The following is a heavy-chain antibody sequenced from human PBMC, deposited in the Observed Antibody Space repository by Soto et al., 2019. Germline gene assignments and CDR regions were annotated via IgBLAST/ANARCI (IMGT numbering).Heavy chain of an antibody. CDR1: GLTFGSYW. V-gene: IGHV3-74*01. CDR2: INSDGSST. CDR3: AREYSSSRYFDY. D-gene: IGHD6-6*01. Sequence: GGSLRLSCAASGLTFGSYWMHWVRQAPGKGLVWVSRINSDGSSTTYADSVKGRFTISRDNAKNTLYLQMNSLRAEDTAVYYCAREYSSSRYFDYWGQGTLVTVSS. J-gene: IGHJ4*02.